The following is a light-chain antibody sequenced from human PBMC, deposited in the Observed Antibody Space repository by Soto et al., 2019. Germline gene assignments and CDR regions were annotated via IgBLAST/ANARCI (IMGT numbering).Light chain of an antibody. CDR2: DVS. Sequence: QPVLTQPASVSGSPGQSITISCTGTSSDVGGYNYVSWYQQHPGKAPKLMIYDVSNRPSGVSNRFSGSKSGNTASLTISGLQAEDEADYYCSSYTSSSTRGVVFGGGTKVTVL. CDR3: SSYTSSSTRGVV. CDR1: SSDVGGYNY. J-gene: IGLJ2*01. V-gene: IGLV2-14*01.